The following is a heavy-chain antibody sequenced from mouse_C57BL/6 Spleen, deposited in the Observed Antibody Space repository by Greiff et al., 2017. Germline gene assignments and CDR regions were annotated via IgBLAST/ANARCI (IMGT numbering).Heavy chain of an antibody. CDR3: AKGGTVNGYWYFDV. J-gene: IGHJ1*03. Sequence: EVKLVESEGGLVQPGSSMKLSCTASGFTFSDYYMAWVRQVPEKGLEWVANINYDGSSTYYLDSLKSRFIISRDKAKNILYLQMSRLKSEDTATYYCAKGGTVNGYWYFDVWGTGTTGTVSS. D-gene: IGHD1-1*01. V-gene: IGHV5-16*01. CDR2: INYDGSST. CDR1: GFTFSDYY.